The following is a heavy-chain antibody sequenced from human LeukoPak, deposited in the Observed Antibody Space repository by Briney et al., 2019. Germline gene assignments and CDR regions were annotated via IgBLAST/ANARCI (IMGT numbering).Heavy chain of an antibody. CDR1: GYSFTSYW. Sequence: GESLKISCKGSGYSFTSYWIGWVRQMPGKGLEWMGVIYPGASDARYSPSFQGQVTMSADKSITTAYLQWGSLKASGTAMYYCTRQGRYWGQGTRVTVSS. CDR3: TRQGRY. V-gene: IGHV5-51*01. J-gene: IGHJ4*02. CDR2: IYPGASDA.